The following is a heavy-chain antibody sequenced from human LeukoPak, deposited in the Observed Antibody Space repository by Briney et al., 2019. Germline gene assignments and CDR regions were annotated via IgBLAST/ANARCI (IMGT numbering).Heavy chain of an antibody. J-gene: IGHJ6*02. CDR3: AKSGGATVSGYYGMDV. D-gene: IGHD1-26*01. Sequence: GGSLRLSCAASRFTFSAYAMSWVRQAPGKGLEWVSAISGSGGSTYYADSVKGRFTISRDNSKNTLYLQMNSLGAEDTVVYYCAKSGGATVSGYYGMDVWGQGTTVTVSS. CDR2: ISGSGGST. CDR1: RFTFSAYA. V-gene: IGHV3-23*01.